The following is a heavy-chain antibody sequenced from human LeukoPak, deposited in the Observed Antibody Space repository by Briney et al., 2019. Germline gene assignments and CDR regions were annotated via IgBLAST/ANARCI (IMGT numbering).Heavy chain of an antibody. Sequence: PGGSLRLSCAASGFTFSSYGMHWVRQAPGKGLEWVAFIRYDGSNKYYADSVKGRFTISRDNSKNTLYLQMNSRRAEDTAVYYCARGRENIGGPPGYFDYWGQGTLVTVSS. V-gene: IGHV3-30*02. CDR1: GFTFSSYG. CDR2: IRYDGSNK. J-gene: IGHJ4*02. CDR3: ARGRENIGGPPGYFDY. D-gene: IGHD1-26*01.